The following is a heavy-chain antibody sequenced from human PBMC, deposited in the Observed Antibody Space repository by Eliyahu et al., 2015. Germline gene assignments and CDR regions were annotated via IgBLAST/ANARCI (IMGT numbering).Heavy chain of an antibody. D-gene: IGHD4-23*01. Sequence: QVTLKESGPVLVKPTETLTLTCPVSGFSLSNARMGVSWIRQPPGKALERLAHIFSNDEKSYSTSLKSRLTISKDTSKSQVVLTMTNMDPVDTATYYCARRYGGWYYFDYWGQGTLVTVSS. CDR3: ARRYGGWYYFDY. J-gene: IGHJ4*02. V-gene: IGHV2-26*01. CDR1: GFSLSNARMG. CDR2: IFSNDEK.